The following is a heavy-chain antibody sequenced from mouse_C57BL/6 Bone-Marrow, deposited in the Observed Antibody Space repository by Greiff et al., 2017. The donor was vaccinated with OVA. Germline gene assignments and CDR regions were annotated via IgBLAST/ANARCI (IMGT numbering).Heavy chain of an antibody. D-gene: IGHD4-1*01. Sequence: EVQGVESGGGLVQPGGSLSLSCAASGFTFTDYYMSWVRQPPGKALEWLGFIRNKANGYTTEYSASVKGRFTISRANSQSILYLQMNALRAEDSATYYCARYLGPYYFDYWGQGTTLTVSS. CDR2: IRNKANGYTT. CDR1: GFTFTDYY. V-gene: IGHV7-3*01. CDR3: ARYLGPYYFDY. J-gene: IGHJ2*01.